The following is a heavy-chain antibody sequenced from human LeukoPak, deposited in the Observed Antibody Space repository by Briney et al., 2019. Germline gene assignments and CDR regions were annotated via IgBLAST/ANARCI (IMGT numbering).Heavy chain of an antibody. J-gene: IGHJ4*02. Sequence: GGSLRLSCAASGFTFDDYGMSWVRQAPGKGLEWVSGINWNGGSTGYADSVKGRFTISRDNAKNSLYLQMNSLRAEDTALYYCARARRRAYYYDSSGYYGDYWGQGTLVTVSS. CDR1: GFTFDDYG. D-gene: IGHD3-22*01. V-gene: IGHV3-20*04. CDR2: INWNGGST. CDR3: ARARRRAYYYDSSGYYGDY.